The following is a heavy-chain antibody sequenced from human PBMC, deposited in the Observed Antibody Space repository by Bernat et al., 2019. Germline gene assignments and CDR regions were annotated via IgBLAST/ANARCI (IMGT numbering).Heavy chain of an antibody. J-gene: IGHJ3*02. V-gene: IGHV3-72*01. CDR2: SKNKVGSYTT. CDR3: ARDVSSYSDTREAAFDI. Sequence: EVQLVESGGGLVQPGGSLRLSCTASTFALRDHNIHWVRQAPGKWLEWVGRSKNKVGSYTTEYAASVKDRFTVSRHESENSVSLQMNSLRTDDTAVYYCARDVSSYSDTREAAFDIWGQGTLVTVSS. CDR1: TFALRDHN. D-gene: IGHD5-18*01.